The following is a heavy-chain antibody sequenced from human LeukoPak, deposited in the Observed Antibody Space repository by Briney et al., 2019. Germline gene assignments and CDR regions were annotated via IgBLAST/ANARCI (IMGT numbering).Heavy chain of an antibody. J-gene: IGHJ4*02. CDR2: INPSGGST. V-gene: IGHV1-46*03. CDR3: ASIFGVVIEDY. CDR1: GYTFTSYY. D-gene: IGHD3-3*01. Sequence: ASVKVSCKASGYTFTSYYMHWVRQAPGQGLEWMGIINPSGGSTSYAQKFQGRVTMTRDTYTSTVYMELSSLRSEDTAVYYCASIFGVVIEDYWGQGTLVTVSS.